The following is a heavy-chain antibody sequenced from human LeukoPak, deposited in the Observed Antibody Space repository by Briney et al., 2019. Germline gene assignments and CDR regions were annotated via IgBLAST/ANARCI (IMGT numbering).Heavy chain of an antibody. D-gene: IGHD6-13*01. CDR3: ARDVGQQLVGLGY. CDR2: IYYSGST. J-gene: IGHJ4*02. Sequence: SETLSLTCTVSGGSISSYYWSWIRQPPGKGLEWIGYIYYSGSTNYDPSLKSRVTISVDTSKNQFSLKLSSVTAADTAVYYCARDVGQQLVGLGYWGQGTLVTVSS. CDR1: GGSISSYY. V-gene: IGHV4-59*01.